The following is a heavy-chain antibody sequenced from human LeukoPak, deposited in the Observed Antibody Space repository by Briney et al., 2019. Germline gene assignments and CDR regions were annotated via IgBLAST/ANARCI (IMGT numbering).Heavy chain of an antibody. Sequence: GGSLRLSCAASGFTVSSNYMSWVRQAPGKGLEWVSVIYSGGNTYYADSVKGRFTISRDNSKNTLSLQMNSLRAEDTAVYYCAREASSSGWRYLDYWGQGTLVTVSS. J-gene: IGHJ4*02. CDR3: AREASSSGWRYLDY. D-gene: IGHD6-19*01. CDR1: GFTVSSNY. V-gene: IGHV3-66*01. CDR2: IYSGGNT.